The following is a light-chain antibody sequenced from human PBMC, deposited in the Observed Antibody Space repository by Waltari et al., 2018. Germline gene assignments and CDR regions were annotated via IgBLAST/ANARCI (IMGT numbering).Light chain of an antibody. V-gene: IGKV1-5*03. J-gene: IGKJ2*01. CDR1: QSIGNY. CDR2: MAS. Sequence: DIQMTQSPSTLSASVGDRVTITYRASQSIGNYLGWYQQKPGKDPKRLSFMASTLQREGPSRFSGSGSGTEFALTISGLQADDFATYFCQHFNSYPFIFGRGTKLEIK. CDR3: QHFNSYPFI.